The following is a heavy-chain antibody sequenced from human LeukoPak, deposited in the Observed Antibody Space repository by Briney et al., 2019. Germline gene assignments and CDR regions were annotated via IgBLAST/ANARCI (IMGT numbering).Heavy chain of an antibody. D-gene: IGHD1-14*01. V-gene: IGHV4-59*01. CDR1: GGSMNNYY. J-gene: IGHJ5*02. CDR3: ARGGRTWFDP. CDR2: IYYSGST. Sequence: PSETLSLTCSVSGGSMNNYYWSWIRQPPGKGLEWIGYIYYSGSTYYNSSLKSRVTISVDTSKNQFSLRLSFVTAADTAVYYCARGGRTWFDPWGQGTPVTVSS.